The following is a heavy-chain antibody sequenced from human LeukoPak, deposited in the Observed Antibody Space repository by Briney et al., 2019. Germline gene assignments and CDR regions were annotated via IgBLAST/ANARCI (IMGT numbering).Heavy chain of an antibody. CDR1: GFTINRNV. D-gene: IGHD3-10*01. J-gene: IGHJ4*02. CDR2: IWYGGRDE. Sequence: PGGSLRLSCAASGFTINRNVVHWVRQAPGKGLEWVAVIWYGGRDESYADSVKGRFTVSRDSSEDTVYLQMNRLRAEDTAVYYCARELDRTYGLDYWGQGTLVTVSS. CDR3: ARELDRTYGLDY. V-gene: IGHV3-33*01.